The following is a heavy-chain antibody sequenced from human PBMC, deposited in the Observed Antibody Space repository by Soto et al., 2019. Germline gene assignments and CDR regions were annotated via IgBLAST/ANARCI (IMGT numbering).Heavy chain of an antibody. CDR2: TYYKSKWFN. D-gene: IGHD3-22*01. CDR1: GDSVSSNSAG. CDR3: APRSRLYPSANYYRDN. V-gene: IGHV6-1*01. J-gene: IGHJ4*02. Sequence: SQTLSLTCAISGDSVSSNSAGWNWVRQTPSRGLEWLGRTYYKSKWFNNYAVSVKSRITINPDTSQNQFSLQLDSVTPEDTAVFYCAPRSRLYPSANYYRDNWGKGTMVTVSS.